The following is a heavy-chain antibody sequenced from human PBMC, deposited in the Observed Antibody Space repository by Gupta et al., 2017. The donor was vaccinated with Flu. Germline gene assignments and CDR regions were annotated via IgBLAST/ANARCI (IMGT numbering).Heavy chain of an antibody. Sequence: QVQLVESGGGVVQPGRSLRLSCAASGFTFSSYGMHWVRQAPGKGLEWVAVIWYDGSNKYYADSVKGRFTISRDNSKNTLYLQMNSLRAEDTAVYYCARDRGSGWYQVSDYWGQGTLVTVSS. D-gene: IGHD6-19*01. CDR3: ARDRGSGWYQVSDY. CDR2: IWYDGSNK. CDR1: GFTFSSYG. V-gene: IGHV3-33*01. J-gene: IGHJ4*02.